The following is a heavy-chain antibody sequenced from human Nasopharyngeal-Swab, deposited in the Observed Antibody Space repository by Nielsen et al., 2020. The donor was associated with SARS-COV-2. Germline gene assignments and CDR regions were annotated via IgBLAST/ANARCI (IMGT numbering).Heavy chain of an antibody. CDR3: ARKGLYDSSGYPFDP. Sequence: GESLKISCAASGFTFRSYAISWVRQAPGKGLEWVSVISGSDHTTYYADSVKGRFTISRDNSKNTLYLQMNSLRAEDTAVYYCARKGLYDSSGYPFDPWGQGTLVTVSS. J-gene: IGHJ5*02. V-gene: IGHV3-23*01. D-gene: IGHD3-22*01. CDR2: ISGSDHTT. CDR1: GFTFRSYA.